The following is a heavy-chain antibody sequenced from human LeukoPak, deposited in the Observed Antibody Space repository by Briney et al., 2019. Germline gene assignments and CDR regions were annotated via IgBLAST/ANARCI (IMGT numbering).Heavy chain of an antibody. V-gene: IGHV4-39*01. CDR3: ARLFDS. Sequence: PSETLSLTCTVSGGSLSGSTYYWGWVRQPPGKGLGWLGKIFYSGNTYYSPSLQSRVTMSADTSKNQFSLRLSSVTAADTALYYCARLFDSWGQGIQVTVSS. CDR2: IFYSGNT. CDR1: GGSLSGSTYY. J-gene: IGHJ4*02.